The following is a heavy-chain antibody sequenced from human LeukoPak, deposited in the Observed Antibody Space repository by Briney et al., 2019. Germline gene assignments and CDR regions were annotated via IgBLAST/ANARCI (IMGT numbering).Heavy chain of an antibody. V-gene: IGHV1-69*13. Sequence: ASVKVSCKASGGTFSSYAISWVRQAPGQGLEWMGGIIPIFGTANYAQKFQGRVTITADESTSTAYMELSSLRSEDTAVYYCARDQHYCSGGSCYFGYWGQGTLVTVSS. CDR1: GGTFSSYA. J-gene: IGHJ4*02. CDR2: IIPIFGTA. D-gene: IGHD2-15*01. CDR3: ARDQHYCSGGSCYFGY.